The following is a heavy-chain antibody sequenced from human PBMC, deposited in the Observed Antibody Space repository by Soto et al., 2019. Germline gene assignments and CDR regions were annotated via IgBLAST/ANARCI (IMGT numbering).Heavy chain of an antibody. Sequence: QVQLVQSGAEVLKPGSSVKLSCKTSGDTFDTFAISWVRQAPGQGLEWMGGIIPIFRTPDYTQKFQGRVTITADVSTSTAYMELSSLRSEDTAVYSWARDKGRGQLGGNYYYALDVWGQGTTVTVSS. CDR1: GDTFDTFA. J-gene: IGHJ6*02. CDR3: ARDKGRGQLGGNYYYALDV. D-gene: IGHD1-1*01. V-gene: IGHV1-69*12. CDR2: IIPIFRTP.